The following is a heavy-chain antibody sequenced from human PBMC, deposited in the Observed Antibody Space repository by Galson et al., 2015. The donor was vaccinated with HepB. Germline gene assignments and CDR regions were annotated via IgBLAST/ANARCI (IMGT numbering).Heavy chain of an antibody. Sequence: SLRLSCAASGFTFSSYGMHWVRQAPGKGLEWVAVIWYDGSNKYYADSVKGRFTISRDNSKSTLYLQMNSLRAEDTAVYYCARSHDAHDSSGWTGDFDYWGQGTLVTVSS. CDR2: IWYDGSNK. D-gene: IGHD6-19*01. CDR1: GFTFSSYG. J-gene: IGHJ4*02. CDR3: ARSHDAHDSSGWTGDFDY. V-gene: IGHV3-33*01.